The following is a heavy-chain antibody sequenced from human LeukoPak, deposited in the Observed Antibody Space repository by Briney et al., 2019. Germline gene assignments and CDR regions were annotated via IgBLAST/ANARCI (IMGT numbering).Heavy chain of an antibody. D-gene: IGHD2-2*01. CDR2: INHSGST. CDR3: ARGSTDIVVVPAAVGWFDP. J-gene: IGHJ5*02. V-gene: IGHV4-34*01. Sequence: SETLSLTCAVYGGSFSGYYWSWIRQPPGKGLERIGEINHSGSTNYNPSLKSRVTISVDTSKNQFSLKLSSVTAADTAVYYCARGSTDIVVVPAAVGWFDPWGQGTLVTVSS. CDR1: GGSFSGYY.